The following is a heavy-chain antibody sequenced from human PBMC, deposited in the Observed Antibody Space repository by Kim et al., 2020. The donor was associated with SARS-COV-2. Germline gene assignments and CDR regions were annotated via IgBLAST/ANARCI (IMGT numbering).Heavy chain of an antibody. CDR3: ARGRHDSSGYYRIFDY. V-gene: IGHV1-46*01. D-gene: IGHD3-22*01. Sequence: KFQGEVTMTRNTSTSTVYMELSSLRSEDTAVYYCARGRHDSSGYYRIFDYWGQGTLVTVSS. J-gene: IGHJ4*02.